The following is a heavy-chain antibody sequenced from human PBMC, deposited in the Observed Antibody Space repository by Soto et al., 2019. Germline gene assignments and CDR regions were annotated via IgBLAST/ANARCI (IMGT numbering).Heavy chain of an antibody. V-gene: IGHV3-21*01. D-gene: IGHD2-2*01. Sequence: GGSLRLSCAASGFTFSTYSLNWVRQAPGKGLEWVSSITSSSTYIYYADSLKGRFTISRDNAKNSLYLQMSSLRAEDTALYYCARTDCSSTSRHFDYWGQGTLVTVSS. CDR1: GFTFSTYS. J-gene: IGHJ4*02. CDR2: ITSSSTYI. CDR3: ARTDCSSTSRHFDY.